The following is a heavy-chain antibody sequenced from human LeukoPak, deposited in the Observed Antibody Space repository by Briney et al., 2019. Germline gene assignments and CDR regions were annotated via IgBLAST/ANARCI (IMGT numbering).Heavy chain of an antibody. D-gene: IGHD3-10*01. Sequence: GGSLRLSCAASGFTVSSNYMSWVRQAPGKGLEWVAVIYSGGSTYYADSVKGRFTISRHNSKNTLYLQMNSLRAEDTAVYYCARDVGGSESYFYYYGMDVWGQGTTVTVSS. V-gene: IGHV3-53*04. CDR3: ARDVGGSESYFYYYGMDV. J-gene: IGHJ6*02. CDR1: GFTVSSNY. CDR2: IYSGGST.